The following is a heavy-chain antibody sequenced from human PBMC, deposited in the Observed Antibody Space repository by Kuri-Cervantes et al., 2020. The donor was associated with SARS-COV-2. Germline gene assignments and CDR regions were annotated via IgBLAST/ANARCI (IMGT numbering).Heavy chain of an antibody. CDR1: GYTFTGYY. CDR2: INPNSGGT. Sequence: ASVKVSCKASGYTFTGYYMHWVRQAPGQGLEWMGWINPNSGGTNYAQKFQGRVTMTRDTSTSTVYMELNSLRSEDTAVYYCARAELTGIDYRGQGTLVTVSS. D-gene: IGHD7-27*01. CDR3: ARAELTGIDY. V-gene: IGHV1-2*02. J-gene: IGHJ4*02.